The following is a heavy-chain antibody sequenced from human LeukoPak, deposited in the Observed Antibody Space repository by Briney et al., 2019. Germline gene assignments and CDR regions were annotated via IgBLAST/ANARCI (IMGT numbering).Heavy chain of an antibody. Sequence: PSQTLSLTCTVSGGSISSVNYYWNWIRQPPGKGLEGIMNTHYSGNTNYNTSLKSRITMSVVTSKNQLSLDLSSVTAADTAVYYCARERQFYSYIVWGQGTLVTVSS. J-gene: IGHJ4*02. CDR2: THYSGNT. CDR3: ARERQFYSYIV. CDR1: GGSISSVNYY. D-gene: IGHD2-15*01. V-gene: IGHV4-30-4*01.